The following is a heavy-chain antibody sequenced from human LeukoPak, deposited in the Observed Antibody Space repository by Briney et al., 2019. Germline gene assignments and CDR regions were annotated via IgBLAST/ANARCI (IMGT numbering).Heavy chain of an antibody. V-gene: IGHV4-4*02. CDR3: ARLPRSHPIAAAGWYYFDY. J-gene: IGHJ4*02. Sequence: PSETLSLTCAVSGGSISRNNWWSWVRQPPGKGLDWIGVVYHGGDTYYNPSLKSRVTMSVDKSKNQFSLKLSSVTAADTAVYYCARLPRSHPIAAAGWYYFDYWGQGTLVTVSS. D-gene: IGHD6-13*01. CDR1: GGSISRNNW. CDR2: VYHGGDT.